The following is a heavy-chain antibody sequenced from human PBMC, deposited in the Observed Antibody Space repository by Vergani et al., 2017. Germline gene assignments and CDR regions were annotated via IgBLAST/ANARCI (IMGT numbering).Heavy chain of an antibody. V-gene: IGHV2-26*01. CDR2: IFSNDEK. Sequence: QVTLKESGPVLVKPTETLTLTCTVSGFSLSNARMGVSWIRQPPGKALEWLAHIFSNDEKSYSTSLKSRLTISKDTSKSQVVLTMTNMDPVDTATYYCARMCGRPYYYYYGMDVWGQGTTVTVSS. J-gene: IGHJ6*02. CDR1: GFSLSNARMG. CDR3: ARMCGRPYYYYYGMDV. D-gene: IGHD1-26*01.